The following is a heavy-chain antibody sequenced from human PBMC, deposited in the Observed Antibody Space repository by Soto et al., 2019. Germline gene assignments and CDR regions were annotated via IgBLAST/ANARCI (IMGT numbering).Heavy chain of an antibody. CDR2: ISYDGSNK. V-gene: IGHV3-30-3*01. CDR3: FQAEDGIRDSVPVSAFLLNRSSDL. J-gene: IGHJ2*01. D-gene: IGHD3-9*01. Sequence: GKGMKWVAVISYDGSNKYYVDSVKGQFTISRDNPKNTLYLQMNSLRAEETAVYFFFQAEDGIRDSVPVSAFLLNRSSDL.